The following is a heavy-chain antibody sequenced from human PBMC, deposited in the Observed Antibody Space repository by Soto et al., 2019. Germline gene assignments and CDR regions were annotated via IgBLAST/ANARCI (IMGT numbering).Heavy chain of an antibody. V-gene: IGHV1-18*01. CDR3: ARMGITMIRGDPYYFDY. CDR1: GYTFTSYG. Sequence: GASVKVSCKASGYTFTSYGISWVRQAPGQGLEWMGWISAYNGNTNYAQKLQGRVTMTTDTSTSTAYMELRSLRSDDTAVYYCARMGITMIRGDPYYFDYWGQGTLVTVSS. CDR2: ISAYNGNT. D-gene: IGHD3-10*01. J-gene: IGHJ4*02.